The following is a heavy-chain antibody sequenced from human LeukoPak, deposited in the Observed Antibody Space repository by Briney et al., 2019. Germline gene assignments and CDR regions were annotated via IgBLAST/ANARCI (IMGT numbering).Heavy chain of an antibody. CDR1: GYTFTSYG. CDR3: ARYTYYDFWSGDVWAYYYMDV. D-gene: IGHD3-3*01. J-gene: IGHJ6*03. Sequence: ASVKVSCKASGYTFTSYGISWVRQAPGQGLEWMGRISAYNGNTNYAQKLQGRVTMTTDTSTSTAYMELRSLRSDDTAVYYCARYTYYDFWSGDVWAYYYMDVWGKGTTVTVSS. V-gene: IGHV1-18*01. CDR2: ISAYNGNT.